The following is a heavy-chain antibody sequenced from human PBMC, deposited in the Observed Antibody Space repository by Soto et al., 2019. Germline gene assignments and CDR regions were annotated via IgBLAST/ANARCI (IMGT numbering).Heavy chain of an antibody. CDR3: ARLSVWGSYRLYYFDY. J-gene: IGHJ4*02. CDR1: GGSISSYY. Sequence: PSETLSLTCTVSGGSISSYYWSWILQRAGKGLEWIGRIYTSGSTNYNPSLKSRVTMSVDTSKNQFSLKLSSVTAADTAVYYCARLSVWGSYRLYYFDYCGQGTLVTVSS. CDR2: IYTSGST. V-gene: IGHV4-4*07. D-gene: IGHD3-16*02.